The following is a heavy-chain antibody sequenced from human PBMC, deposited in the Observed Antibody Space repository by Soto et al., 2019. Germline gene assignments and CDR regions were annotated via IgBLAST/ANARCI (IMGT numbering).Heavy chain of an antibody. J-gene: IGHJ6*02. D-gene: IGHD6-19*01. CDR1: ADSVSSNSAA. V-gene: IGHV6-1*01. Sequence: SQSLSLTCAISADSVSSNSAAWNWIRQSPSRGLEWLGRTYYRSKWYNDCAVSVKSRITINPDTSKNQFSLQLHSVTPEDTAVYYCARDSDPEIAVAKHYGMDVWGQGTTVTVAS. CDR2: TYYRSKWYN. CDR3: ARDSDPEIAVAKHYGMDV.